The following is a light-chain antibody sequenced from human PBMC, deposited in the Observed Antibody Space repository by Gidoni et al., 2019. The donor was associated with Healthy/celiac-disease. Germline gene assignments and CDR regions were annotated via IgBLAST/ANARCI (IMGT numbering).Light chain of an antibody. J-gene: IGLJ2*01. CDR1: ALPKQY. CDR2: KDS. CDR3: QSADSSGTPGV. V-gene: IGLV3-25*02. Sequence: SYELTQPPSVSVSPGQTARITCSGDALPKQYAYWYQQKPGQAPVLVIYKDSERPSGIPERFSGSSSGTTVTLTISGVQAEDEADYYCQSADSSGTPGVFGGGTKLTVL.